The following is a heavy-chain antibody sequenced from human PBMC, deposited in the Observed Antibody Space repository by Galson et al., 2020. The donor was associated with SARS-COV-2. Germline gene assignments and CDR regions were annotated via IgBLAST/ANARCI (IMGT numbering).Heavy chain of an antibody. J-gene: IGHJ3*02. CDR2: ISHSGGT. CDR3: ARLHYGEYAPEAFDI. D-gene: IGHD4-17*01. V-gene: IGHV4-30-2*01. CDR1: GTSINGGSYS. Sequence: SETLSLPCAVSGTSINGGSYSWNWTRQPPGKGLEWIGYISHSGGTYYNPSLKSRVTISGDRSKNQFSLRLSSVTAADAAVYFCARLHYGEYAPEAFDIWCPGTRVTVAS.